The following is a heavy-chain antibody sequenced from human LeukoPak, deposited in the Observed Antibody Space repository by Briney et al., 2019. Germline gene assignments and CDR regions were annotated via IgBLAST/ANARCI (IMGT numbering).Heavy chain of an antibody. D-gene: IGHD3/OR15-3a*01. V-gene: IGHV4-30-2*01. Sequence: SQTLSLTCVVSGGSISSGGYSWNWIRQPPGKGLEWIGYMYHGGSTYYNPSLKSRVTISVDRSKNQFSLKLNSVTAADTAVYYCARFPWARTDYPPCAFDIWGQGTMVTVSS. CDR3: ARFPWARTDYPPCAFDI. CDR1: GGSISSGGYS. CDR2: MYHGGST. J-gene: IGHJ3*02.